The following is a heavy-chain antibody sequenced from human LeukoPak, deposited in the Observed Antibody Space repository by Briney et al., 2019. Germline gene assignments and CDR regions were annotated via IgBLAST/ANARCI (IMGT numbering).Heavy chain of an antibody. CDR2: ISYDGSNK. Sequence: PGGSLRLSCAASGFTFDDYAMHWVRQAPGKGLEWVAVISYDGSNKHYADSVKGRFTISRDNSEKTLYLQMNSLRAEDTAVYYCARAPDRHYDSSGYVDYWGQGTLVTVSS. J-gene: IGHJ4*02. CDR3: ARAPDRHYDSSGYVDY. V-gene: IGHV3-30*04. CDR1: GFTFDDYA. D-gene: IGHD3-22*01.